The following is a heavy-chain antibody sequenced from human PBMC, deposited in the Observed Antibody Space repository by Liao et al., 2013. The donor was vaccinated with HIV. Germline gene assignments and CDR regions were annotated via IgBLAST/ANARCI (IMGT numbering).Heavy chain of an antibody. CDR3: ASLRGGAAAGFLDY. D-gene: IGHD6-13*01. CDR2: INHSGST. J-gene: IGHJ4*02. CDR1: GGSFSGYY. V-gene: IGHV4-34*01. Sequence: QVQLQQWGAGLLKPSETLSLTCAVYGGSFSGYYWSWIRQPPGKGLEWIGEINHSGSTNYNPSLKSRVTISVDTSKNHFSLKLTSVTAADTAMYYCASLRGGAAAGFLDYWGQGTLVTVSS.